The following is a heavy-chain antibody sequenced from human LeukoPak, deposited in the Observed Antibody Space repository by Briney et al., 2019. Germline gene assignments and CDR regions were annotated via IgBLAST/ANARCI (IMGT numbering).Heavy chain of an antibody. CDR1: GYTFTGYY. J-gene: IGHJ4*02. D-gene: IGHD5-12*01. CDR3: ARGDGGGYSTPLDY. Sequence: ASVNVSCKASGYTFTGYYIHWVRQAPGQGLEWMGWINAYSGDTNYAQDFQGRVTMTRDTSINTAYMELSRLRSDDTAVYYCARGDGGGYSTPLDYWGQGTLVTVSS. CDR2: INAYSGDT. V-gene: IGHV1-2*02.